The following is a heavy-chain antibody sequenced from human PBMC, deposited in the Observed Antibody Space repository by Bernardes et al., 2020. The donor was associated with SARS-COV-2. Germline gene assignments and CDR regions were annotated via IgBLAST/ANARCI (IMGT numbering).Heavy chain of an antibody. D-gene: IGHD1-26*01. CDR3: AKYTVVGAASWFDP. Sequence: SEPLSLTCSVSGNSISSSYWTWIRRRAGKGLEWIGRFFMDGTAHDSPSLKGRVSMSLDASKSQFSLKLTSVTAADTALYYCAKYTVVGAASWFDPWGQGILVTVSS. J-gene: IGHJ5*02. CDR2: FFMDGTA. V-gene: IGHV4-4*07. CDR1: GNSISSSY.